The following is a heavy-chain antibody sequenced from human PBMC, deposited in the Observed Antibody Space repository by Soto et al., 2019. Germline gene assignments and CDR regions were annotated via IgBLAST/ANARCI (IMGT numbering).Heavy chain of an antibody. CDR3: ASGFQKRLVFTDAFDI. D-gene: IGHD6-13*01. V-gene: IGHV1-8*01. J-gene: IGHJ3*02. Sequence: ASVKVSCKASGYTFTSYDINWVRQATGQGLEWMGWMNPNSGNTGYAQKFQGRVTMTRNTSISTAYMELSSLRSEDTAVYYCASGFQKRLVFTDAFDIWGQGKLVTVSS. CDR1: GYTFTSYD. CDR2: MNPNSGNT.